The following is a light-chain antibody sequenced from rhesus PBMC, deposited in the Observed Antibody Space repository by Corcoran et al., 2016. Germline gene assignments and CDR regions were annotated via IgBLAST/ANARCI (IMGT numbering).Light chain of an antibody. Sequence: DIQMTQSPSSLSASVGDSVTITCRASENIYNYLNWYQHKQGKTPKFLIYKASTLQSGVPSRFSGSGSGTDYSFTISSLQSADVATYYCQHTYGTPYSFGQGTKVEIK. V-gene: IGKV1-74*01. CDR2: KAS. CDR1: ENIYNY. J-gene: IGKJ2*01. CDR3: QHTYGTPYS.